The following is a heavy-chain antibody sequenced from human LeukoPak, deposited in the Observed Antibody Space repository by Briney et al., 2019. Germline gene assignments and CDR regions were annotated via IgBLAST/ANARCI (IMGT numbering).Heavy chain of an antibody. CDR1: GFTSRSHW. J-gene: IGHJ6*03. V-gene: IGHV3-74*01. D-gene: IGHD1-26*01. CDR3: ARDPYSGNYGNYYYYYMDV. Sequence: GGSLRLSCAASGFTSRSHWMHWVRQAPGKGLVWVSRTNSDGSITNYADSVKGRFTISRDNAKNSLYLQMNSLRAEDTALYFCARDPYSGNYGNYYYYYMDVWGKGTTVTISS. CDR2: TNSDGSIT.